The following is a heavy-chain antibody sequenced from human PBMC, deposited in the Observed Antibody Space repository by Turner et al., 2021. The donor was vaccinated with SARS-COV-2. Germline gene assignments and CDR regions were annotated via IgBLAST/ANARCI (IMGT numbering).Heavy chain of an antibody. CDR3: ARGDVVGADFDF. Sequence: QVQLLPSVADVKKPGASVKVSCKASGYIFTNYYMHWVRQAPGQGLEWMGIINGRGDVTGYAEKFQGRVTMTTETSTRTVYMKVKSLRSDDTAVYFCARGDVVGADFDFWGQGTLVTVSP. CDR2: INGRGDVT. CDR1: GYIFTNYY. V-gene: IGHV1-46*03. J-gene: IGHJ4*02. D-gene: IGHD1-26*01.